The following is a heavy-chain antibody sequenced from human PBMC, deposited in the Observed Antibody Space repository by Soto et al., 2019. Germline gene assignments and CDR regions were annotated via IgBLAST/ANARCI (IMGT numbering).Heavy chain of an antibody. CDR2: ISSSGSTI. CDR3: ARIPEGGSGWFPYFDY. CDR1: GFTFSSYE. D-gene: IGHD6-19*01. J-gene: IGHJ4*02. V-gene: IGHV3-48*03. Sequence: PGGSLRLSCAASGFTFSSYEMNWVRQAPGKGLEWVSYISSSGSTIYYADSVKGRFTISRDNAKNPLYLQMNSLRAEDTAVYYCARIPEGGSGWFPYFDYWGQGTLVTVSS.